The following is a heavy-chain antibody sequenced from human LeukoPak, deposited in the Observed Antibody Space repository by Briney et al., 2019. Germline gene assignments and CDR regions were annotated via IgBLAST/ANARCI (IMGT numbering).Heavy chain of an antibody. CDR1: GYTFTGYY. V-gene: IGHV1-2*02. D-gene: IGHD2-2*02. J-gene: IGHJ4*02. CDR3: ARDNPAILPYYFDY. Sequence: ASVKVSCKASGYTFTGYYMHWVRQAPGQGLEWMGWINPNSGGTNYAQKFQGRVTMTRDTSISTAYMELSRLRSDDTAVYYCARDNPAILPYYFDYSGQGTLVTVSS. CDR2: INPNSGGT.